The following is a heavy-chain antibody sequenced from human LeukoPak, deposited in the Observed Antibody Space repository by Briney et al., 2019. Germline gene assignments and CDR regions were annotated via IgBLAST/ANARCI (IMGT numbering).Heavy chain of an antibody. J-gene: IGHJ4*02. Sequence: GASVKVSCKASGYTFTNYHINWVRQATGQGLEWMGWMNPNNGDSGYAQKFQGRATITRDTSISTSYMELRSLRSDDTAVYFCARTNSFTASGYDYWGQGTLVTVSS. CDR2: MNPNNGDS. D-gene: IGHD6-25*01. CDR1: GYTFTNYH. CDR3: ARTNSFTASGYDY. V-gene: IGHV1-8*03.